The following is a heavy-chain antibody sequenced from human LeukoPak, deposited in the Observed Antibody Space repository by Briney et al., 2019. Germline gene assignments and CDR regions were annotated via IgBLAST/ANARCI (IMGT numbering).Heavy chain of an antibody. CDR3: ARGGVSSGSYYKTLLGFDY. J-gene: IGHJ4*02. Sequence: SVKVSCKASGGTFSSYAISWVRQAPGQGLEWMGGIIPIFGTADYAQKFQGRVTITADESTSTAYMELSSLRSDDTAVYYCARGGVSSGSYYKTLLGFDYWGRGTLVTVSS. CDR1: GGTFSSYA. V-gene: IGHV1-69*01. D-gene: IGHD3-10*01. CDR2: IIPIFGTA.